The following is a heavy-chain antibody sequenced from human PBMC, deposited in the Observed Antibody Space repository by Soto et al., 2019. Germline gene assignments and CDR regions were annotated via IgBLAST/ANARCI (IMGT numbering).Heavy chain of an antibody. J-gene: IGHJ3*02. V-gene: IGHV3-23*01. CDR2: ISGSGGST. CDR3: AKDPPYYDSSGYYPGLDAFDI. CDR1: GFTFSSYA. D-gene: IGHD3-22*01. Sequence: GGSLRLSCAASGFTFSSYAMSWVRQAPGKGLEWVSAISGSGGSTYYADSVKGRFTISRGNSKNTLYLQMNSLRAEDTAVYYCAKDPPYYDSSGYYPGLDAFDIWGQGTMVTVS.